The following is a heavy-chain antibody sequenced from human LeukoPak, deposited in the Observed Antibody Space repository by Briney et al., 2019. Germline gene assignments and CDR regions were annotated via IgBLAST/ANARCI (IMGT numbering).Heavy chain of an antibody. CDR2: ISDDESNR. CDR3: ARVLGFVLMVYALDY. D-gene: IGHD2-8*01. Sequence: PGRSLRLSCAASGFTFSSSAMYWVRQAPGKGLEWVAVISDDESNRYYAESVKGRFTVSRDNTKNTLYLQMNSLRAEDTAVYYCARVLGFVLMVYALDYWGQGTLVTVSS. J-gene: IGHJ4*02. V-gene: IGHV3-30-3*01. CDR1: GFTFSSSA.